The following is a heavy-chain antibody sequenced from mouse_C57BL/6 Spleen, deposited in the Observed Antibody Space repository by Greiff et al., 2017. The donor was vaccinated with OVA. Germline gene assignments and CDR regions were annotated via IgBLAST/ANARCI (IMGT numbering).Heavy chain of an antibody. Sequence: QVQLQQPGAELVKPGASVQLSCKASGYTFTSYWMHWVQQRPGRGLEWLGRIDPNSGGTKYNEQFTSQATLTVDKPSSTAYMQLSSLTSADSAVNYGARDRGYDYGFAYGGQGTRVTVSA. CDR1: GYTFTSYW. V-gene: IGHV1-72*01. CDR2: IDPNSGGT. CDR3: ARDRGYDYGFAY. J-gene: IGHJ3*01. D-gene: IGHD2-14*01.